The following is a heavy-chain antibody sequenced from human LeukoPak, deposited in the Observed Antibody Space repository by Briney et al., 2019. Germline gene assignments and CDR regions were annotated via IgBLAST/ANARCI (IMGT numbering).Heavy chain of an antibody. D-gene: IGHD5-24*01. Sequence: SETLSLTCAVYGGSFSGYYWSWIRQPPGEGLEWIGEINHSGSTNYNPSLKSRVTISVDTSKNQFSLKLSSVTAADTAVYYCASWDGYNSRAFDIWGQGTMVTVSS. CDR3: ASWDGYNSRAFDI. V-gene: IGHV4-34*01. CDR2: INHSGST. CDR1: GGSFSGYY. J-gene: IGHJ3*02.